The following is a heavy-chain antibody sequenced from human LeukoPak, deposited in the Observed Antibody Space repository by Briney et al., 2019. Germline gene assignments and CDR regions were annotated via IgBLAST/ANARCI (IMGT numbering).Heavy chain of an antibody. CDR2: IRVDGSNK. Sequence: GGSLRLPSSASGFTFCSNCTQRGRPAPGKGLEGGAAIRVDGSNKYYADSVKGRFTISRDNSKNTLYLQMNSLRAEDTAVYYCARESRGLVVVPAAIFGWFDPWGQGTLVTVSS. J-gene: IGHJ5*02. V-gene: IGHV3-33*01. CDR3: ARESRGLVVVPAAIFGWFDP. CDR1: GFTFCSNC. D-gene: IGHD2-2*02.